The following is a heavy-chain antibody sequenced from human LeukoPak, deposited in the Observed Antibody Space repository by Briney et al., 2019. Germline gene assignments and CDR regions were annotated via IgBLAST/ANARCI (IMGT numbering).Heavy chain of an antibody. Sequence: SETLSLTCAVSGGSISSGGYSWSWIRQPPGKGLEWVGYIYHSGSTYYNPSLKSRVTISVDRSKNQFSLKLSSVTAADTAVYYCASLDYWGQGTLVTVSS. V-gene: IGHV4-30-2*01. CDR1: GGSISSGGYS. J-gene: IGHJ4*02. CDR2: IYHSGST. CDR3: ASLDY.